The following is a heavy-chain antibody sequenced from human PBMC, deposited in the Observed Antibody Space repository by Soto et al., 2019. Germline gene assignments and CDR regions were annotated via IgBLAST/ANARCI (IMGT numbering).Heavy chain of an antibody. CDR3: ARELKGLFDY. Sequence: GGSLRLSCAASGFIFSDYAMTWVRQAPGRGLEWVSTISGTRGRQRNTFYTASVKGRFTVTRDNSKNTLFLQMNSLRVEDTAVYYCARELKGLFDYWGQGTLVTVSS. CDR1: GFIFSDYA. CDR2: ISGTRGRQRNT. V-gene: IGHV3-23*01. J-gene: IGHJ4*02. D-gene: IGHD4-17*01.